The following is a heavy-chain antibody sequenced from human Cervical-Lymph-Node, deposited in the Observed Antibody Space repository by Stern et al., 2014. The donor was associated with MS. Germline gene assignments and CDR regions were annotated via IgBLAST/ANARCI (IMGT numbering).Heavy chain of an antibody. V-gene: IGHV5-51*01. CDR2: IYPRASET. CDR1: GYTFATYW. Sequence: VQLVESGAEVKKPGESLKISCKGSGYTFATYWIGWVRQMPGKGLEWMGIIYPRASETRYSPFFQGRVTISVDKSTDTAHLEWSSLKASDTAMYYCARHENSGWYYFEEYFKYWGQGTLVTVSS. J-gene: IGHJ1*01. CDR3: ARHENSGWYYFEEYFKY. D-gene: IGHD6-19*01.